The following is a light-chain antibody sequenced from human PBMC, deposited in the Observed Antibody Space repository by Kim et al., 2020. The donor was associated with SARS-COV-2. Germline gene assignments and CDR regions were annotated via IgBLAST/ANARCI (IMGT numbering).Light chain of an antibody. V-gene: IGKV1-27*01. CDR3: QKYDNPPLT. Sequence: ASVGDRVTITCQASQDISNYLTWYQHKPGKVPTLLIYDASTLQTGVPSRFSGSGSGTDFTLTISSLQPEDIATYYCQKYDNPPLTFGQGTQLEIK. CDR1: QDISNY. J-gene: IGKJ5*01. CDR2: DAS.